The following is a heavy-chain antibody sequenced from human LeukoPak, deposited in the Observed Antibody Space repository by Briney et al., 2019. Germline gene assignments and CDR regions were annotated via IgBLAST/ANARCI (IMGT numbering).Heavy chain of an antibody. D-gene: IGHD3-3*01. CDR2: ISSSGSTI. J-gene: IGHJ6*02. Sequence: GGSLRLSCAASGFTFSSYEMNWVRQAPGKGLEWVSYISSSGSTIYYADSVKGRFTISRDNAKNSLYLQMNSLRAEDTAVYYCARDRTAFGVVTYYGMGVWGQGTTVTVSS. CDR3: ARDRTAFGVVTYYGMGV. V-gene: IGHV3-48*03. CDR1: GFTFSSYE.